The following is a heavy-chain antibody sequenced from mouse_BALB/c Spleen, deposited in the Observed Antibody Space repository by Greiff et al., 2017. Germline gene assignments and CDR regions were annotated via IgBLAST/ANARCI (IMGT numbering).Heavy chain of an antibody. CDR3: ASITTVVDYYAMDY. CDR2: IDPANGNT. Sequence: EVQLQQSGAELVKPGASVKLSCTASGFNIKDTYMHWVKQRPEQGLEWIGRIDPANGNTKYDPKFQGKATITADTSSSTAYMELRSLTSEDSAVYYCASITTVVDYYAMDYWGQGTSVTVSS. V-gene: IGHV14-3*02. D-gene: IGHD1-1*01. CDR1: GFNIKDTY. J-gene: IGHJ4*01.